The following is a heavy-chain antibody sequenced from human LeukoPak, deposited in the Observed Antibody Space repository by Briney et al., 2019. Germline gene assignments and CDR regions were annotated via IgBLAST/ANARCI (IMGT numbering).Heavy chain of an antibody. CDR2: IYYSGST. D-gene: IGHD5-12*01. J-gene: IGHJ4*02. CDR3: ARSPGEWLPWN. V-gene: IGHV4-59*01. Sequence: KPSETLSLTCTVSGGSISSYYWSWIRRPPGKGLEWIGYIYYSGSTNYNPSLKSRVTISVDTSKNQFSLKLRSVTAADTAVYYCARSPGEWLPWNWGQGTLVTVSS. CDR1: GGSISSYY.